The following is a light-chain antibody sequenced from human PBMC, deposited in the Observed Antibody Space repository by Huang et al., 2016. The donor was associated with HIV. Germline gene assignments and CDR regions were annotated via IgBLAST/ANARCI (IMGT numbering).Light chain of an antibody. J-gene: IGKJ4*01. Sequence: EIVLTQSPATLSLSPGERATLSCRASQSVHSYLAWYQQKPGQAPRPLIYDASNRATGIPARFIGSGSATDFTLTISNLQSEDFAVYYCQQRSAWPLTFGGGTKVEI. CDR3: QQRSAWPLT. V-gene: IGKV3-11*01. CDR2: DAS. CDR1: QSVHSY.